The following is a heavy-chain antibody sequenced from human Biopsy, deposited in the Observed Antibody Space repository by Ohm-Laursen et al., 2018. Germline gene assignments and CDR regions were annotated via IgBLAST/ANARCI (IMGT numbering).Heavy chain of an antibody. CDR3: ARDYEVYAKTDCFDP. CDR1: GYTFISYG. J-gene: IGHJ5*02. V-gene: IGHV1-18*04. D-gene: IGHD2-8*01. Sequence: ASVKVSCKASGYTFISYGISWVRQAPGQGLEWMGWTSGYNDDTNYAQKFQGRLTMTTDTSTSTAYMELRSLRSDDTAVYFCARDYEVYAKTDCFDPWGQGILVTVPS. CDR2: TSGYNDDT.